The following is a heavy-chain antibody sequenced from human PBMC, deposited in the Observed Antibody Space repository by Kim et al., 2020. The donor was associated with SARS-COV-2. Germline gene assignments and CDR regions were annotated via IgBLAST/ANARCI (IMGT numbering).Heavy chain of an antibody. CDR3: ASLLVDGSGPLNYYYYGMDV. J-gene: IGHJ6*02. D-gene: IGHD3-10*01. Sequence: ASVKVSCKASGYTFTSYYMHWVRQAPGQGLEWMGIINPSGGSTSYAQKFQGRVTMTRDTSTSTVYMELSSLRSEDTAVYYCASLLVDGSGPLNYYYYGMDVWGQGTTVTVSS. CDR1: GYTFTSYY. V-gene: IGHV1-46*01. CDR2: INPSGGST.